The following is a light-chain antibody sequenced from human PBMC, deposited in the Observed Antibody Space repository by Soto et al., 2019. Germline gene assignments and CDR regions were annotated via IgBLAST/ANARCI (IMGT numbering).Light chain of an antibody. V-gene: IGLV2-14*01. J-gene: IGLJ2*01. Sequence: QSALTQPASVSGSPGQSITISCTGTSSDVGGYNYVSWYQQHPGKAPKLMIYEVSNRPSGVSNRFSGSKSGNTASLTISGRQAEDEADYYCSSYTSRSTVVFGGGTKLTAL. CDR1: SSDVGGYNY. CDR2: EVS. CDR3: SSYTSRSTVV.